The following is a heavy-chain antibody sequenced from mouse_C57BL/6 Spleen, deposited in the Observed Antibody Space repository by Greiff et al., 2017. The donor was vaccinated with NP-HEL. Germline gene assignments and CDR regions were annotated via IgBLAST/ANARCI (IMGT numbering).Heavy chain of an antibody. CDR1: GYTFTDYY. CDR3: ARPLYYYGSSAWFAY. CDR2: INPNNGGT. V-gene: IGHV1-26*01. Sequence: EVQLQQSGPELVKPGASVKISCKASGYTFTDYYMNWVKQSHGKSLEWIGDINPNNGGTSYNQKFKGKATLTVDKSSSTAYMELRSLTSEDSAVYYCARPLYYYGSSAWFAYWGQGTLVTVSA. J-gene: IGHJ3*01. D-gene: IGHD1-1*01.